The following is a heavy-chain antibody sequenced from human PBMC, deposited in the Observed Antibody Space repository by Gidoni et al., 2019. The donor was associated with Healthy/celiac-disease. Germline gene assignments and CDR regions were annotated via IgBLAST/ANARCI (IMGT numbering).Heavy chain of an antibody. J-gene: IGHJ3*02. Sequence: QVQLQESGPGLVKPSQTLSLTCTVSGGSISSGGYYWSWIRQHPGKGLEWIGYIYYSGSTYYNPSLKSRVTISVDTSKNQFSLKLSSVTAADTAVYYCARFRLRLTRGENDAFDIWGQGTMVTVSS. V-gene: IGHV4-31*03. CDR2: IYYSGST. CDR1: GGSISSGGYY. CDR3: ARFRLRLTRGENDAFDI. D-gene: IGHD3-3*01.